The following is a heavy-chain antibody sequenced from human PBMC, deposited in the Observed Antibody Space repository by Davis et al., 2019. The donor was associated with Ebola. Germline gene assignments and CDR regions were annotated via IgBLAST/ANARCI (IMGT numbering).Heavy chain of an antibody. J-gene: IGHJ6*02. D-gene: IGHD1-26*01. Sequence: SVKVSCKASGGTFSSYAISWVRQAPGQGLEWMGGIIPIFGTANYAQKFQGRITITADKSTSTAYMELSSLRSEDTAVYYCARGRYSGSYLDYYYGMDVWGQGTTVTVSS. CDR3: ARGRYSGSYLDYYYGMDV. V-gene: IGHV1-69*06. CDR1: GGTFSSYA. CDR2: IIPIFGTA.